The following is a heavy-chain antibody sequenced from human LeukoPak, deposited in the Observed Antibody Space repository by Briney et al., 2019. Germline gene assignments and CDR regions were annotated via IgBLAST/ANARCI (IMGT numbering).Heavy chain of an antibody. D-gene: IGHD3-3*01. CDR3: ARGYDFWSGYGAKGYGMDV. CDR1: SDSISTNHW. J-gene: IGHJ6*02. CDR2: VYHSGST. V-gene: IGHV4-4*02. Sequence: PSETLSLTCAVSSDSISTNHWGSWVRQPPGEGLEWIGGVYHSGSTNYNPSLKSRVTISVDKSKNLFSLKLTSVTVADTAMYYCARGYDFWSGYGAKGYGMDVWGQGTTVTVSS.